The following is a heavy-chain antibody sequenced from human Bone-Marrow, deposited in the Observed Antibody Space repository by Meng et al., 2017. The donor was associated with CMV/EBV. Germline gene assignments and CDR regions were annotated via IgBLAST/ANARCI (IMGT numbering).Heavy chain of an antibody. CDR3: ARGFCGGDCYGDDAFDI. D-gene: IGHD2-21*02. V-gene: IGHV4-59*01. CDR2: IYYSGST. CDR1: GGSISSYY. Sequence: VQLQESGPGLVKPSETLSLTCTVSGGSISSYYWSWIRQPPGKGLEWIGYIYYSGSTNYNPSLKSRVTISVDTSKNQFSLKLSSVTAADTAVYYCARGFCGGDCYGDDAFDIWGQGTMVTVSS. J-gene: IGHJ3*02.